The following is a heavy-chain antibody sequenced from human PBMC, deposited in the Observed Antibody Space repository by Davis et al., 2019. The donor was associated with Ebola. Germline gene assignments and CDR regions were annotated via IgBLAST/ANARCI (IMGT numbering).Heavy chain of an antibody. V-gene: IGHV5-51*01. CDR3: ASLRRTITGMDDAFDV. D-gene: IGHD2-8*02. CDR1: GFRFSSHW. J-gene: IGHJ3*01. Sequence: GESLKISCKDSGFRFSSHWFAWVRQMPGKGLEWMGIIYPGDSDTRYSPSFRGQVAISADKSIKTAFLQWSSLKASDTAMYYCASLRRTITGMDDAFDVWGQGTMVSVSS. CDR2: IYPGDSDT.